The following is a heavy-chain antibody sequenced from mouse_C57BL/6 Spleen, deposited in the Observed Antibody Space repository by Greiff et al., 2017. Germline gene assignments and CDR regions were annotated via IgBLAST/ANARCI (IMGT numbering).Heavy chain of an antibody. V-gene: IGHV1-81*01. CDR3: ARWYDSYFDY. CDR2: IYPRSGNT. D-gene: IGHD2-4*01. Sequence: QVQLQQPGAELARPGASVKLSCKASGYTFTSYGISWVKQRTGQGLEWIGEIYPRSGNTYYNEKFKGKATLTADKSSSTAYMELRSLTSEDSAVYFCARWYDSYFDYWGQGTTRTVSS. J-gene: IGHJ2*01. CDR1: GYTFTSYG.